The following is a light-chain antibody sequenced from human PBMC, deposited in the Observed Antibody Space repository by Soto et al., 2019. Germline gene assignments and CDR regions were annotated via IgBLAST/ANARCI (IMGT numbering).Light chain of an antibody. CDR2: KAS. V-gene: IGKV1-5*03. CDR1: QGISSW. Sequence: IQMTQSPSTLSASVGDRVTITCRASQGISSWLAWYQQKPGKAPKLLIYKASSLESGVPSRFSGSGSGTEFTLTISSLQPDDFATYYCQQYNSYPSFGGGTKVEIK. CDR3: QQYNSYPS. J-gene: IGKJ4*01.